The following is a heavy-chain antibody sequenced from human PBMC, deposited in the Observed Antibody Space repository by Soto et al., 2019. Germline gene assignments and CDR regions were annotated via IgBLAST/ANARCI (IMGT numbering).Heavy chain of an antibody. Sequence: ASVKVSCKASGYSFTDYHIHWVRQAPGQGLEWLGRINPKSGGTSTAQKFQGWVTMTTDTSISTASMELTRLTSDDTAISYCARGDSTDCSNGVCSFFYNHDMDVWGQGTTVTVSS. CDR3: ARGDSTDCSNGVCSFFYNHDMDV. J-gene: IGHJ6*02. CDR1: GYSFTDYH. CDR2: INPKSGGT. V-gene: IGHV1-2*04. D-gene: IGHD2-8*01.